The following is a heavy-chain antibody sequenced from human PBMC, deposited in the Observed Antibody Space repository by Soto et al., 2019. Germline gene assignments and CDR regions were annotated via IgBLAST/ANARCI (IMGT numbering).Heavy chain of an antibody. CDR3: ARQGRELISRSGMDV. Sequence: GESLKISCQGSGYSFTSYWISWVRQMPGKGLEWMGRIDPSDSYTNYSPSFQGHVTISADKSISTAYLQWSSLKASDTAMYYCARQGRELISRSGMDVWGQGTTVTVSS. CDR2: IDPSDSYT. CDR1: GYSFTSYW. D-gene: IGHD1-26*01. J-gene: IGHJ6*02. V-gene: IGHV5-10-1*01.